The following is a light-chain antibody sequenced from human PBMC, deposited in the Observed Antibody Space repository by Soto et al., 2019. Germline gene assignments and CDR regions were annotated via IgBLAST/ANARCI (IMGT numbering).Light chain of an antibody. Sequence: DIQMTQSPFSLSASVGDRVTTTCRASQSISSWFAWYQQKPGKAPKLLIYDASSLESGVPSRFSVSGSGTEFPLPIRSMKPDDFATYDCQQYNSYSAFGQGTKV. CDR2: DAS. J-gene: IGKJ1*01. CDR1: QSISSW. CDR3: QQYNSYSA. V-gene: IGKV1-5*01.